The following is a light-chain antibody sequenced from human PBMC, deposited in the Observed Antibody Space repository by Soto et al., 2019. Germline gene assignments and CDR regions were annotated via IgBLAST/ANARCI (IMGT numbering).Light chain of an antibody. J-gene: IGKJ4*01. CDR1: QDIHSF. CDR2: GAS. V-gene: IGKV1-16*02. Sequence: DIQMTHSPSSLSASVGDRVNITCRASQDIHSFVAWFQQKPGQAPKSLIYGASSLQSGVPSKFSGSGSGTDFTLTISSLQPEDFATYYCQQYYTYPLTFGGGTKVEIK. CDR3: QQYYTYPLT.